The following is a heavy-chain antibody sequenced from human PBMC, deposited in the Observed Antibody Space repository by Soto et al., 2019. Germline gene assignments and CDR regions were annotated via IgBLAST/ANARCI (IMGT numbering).Heavy chain of an antibody. CDR3: ARDGGSYDAMDV. CDR1: EFTFSNYA. D-gene: IGHD3-10*01. V-gene: IGHV3-30-3*01. CDR2: ISYDGSNK. J-gene: IGHJ6*01. Sequence: QVQLVESGGGVVQPGRSLRLSCAASEFTFSNYAMHWVRQAPGKGLEWVAVISYDGSNKYYADSVKGRFTISRDNSRNTLYLQMNSLSPEDTAVYYCARDGGSYDAMDVW.